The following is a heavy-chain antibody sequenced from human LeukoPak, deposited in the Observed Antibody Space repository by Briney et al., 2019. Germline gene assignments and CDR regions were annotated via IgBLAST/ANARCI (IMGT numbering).Heavy chain of an antibody. CDR3: ARHSSSLYYYYYYMDV. J-gene: IGHJ6*03. Sequence: GGSLRLSCAASGFTFSSYYMSWFRQAPGKGLEWVSYISSSGSTIYYADSVKGRFTISRDNAKNSPYLQMNSLRAEDTAVYYCARHSSSLYYYYYYMDVWGKGTTVTISS. D-gene: IGHD6-13*01. CDR2: ISSSGSTI. V-gene: IGHV3-11*04. CDR1: GFTFSSYY.